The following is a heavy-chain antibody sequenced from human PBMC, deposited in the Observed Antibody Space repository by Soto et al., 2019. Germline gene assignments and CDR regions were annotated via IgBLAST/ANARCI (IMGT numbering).Heavy chain of an antibody. CDR2: ISAYNANT. J-gene: IGHJ4*02. D-gene: IGHD1-7*01. CDR1: GYTFTTYG. CDR3: ARRAGTSHHFDY. V-gene: IGHV1-18*01. Sequence: QVHLVQSGAEVKKPGASVKVSCKASGYTFTTYGITWVRQAPGQGLEWMGWISAYNANTNYAQKFQDRVAMTTDTSTRTAYMELRSLRSDDTAVYYCARRAGTSHHFDYWGQGTQVTVSS.